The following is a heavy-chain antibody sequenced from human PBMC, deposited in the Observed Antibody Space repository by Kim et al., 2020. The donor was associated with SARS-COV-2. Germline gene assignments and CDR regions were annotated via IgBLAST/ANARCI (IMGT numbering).Heavy chain of an antibody. CDR3: ARGERLDC. V-gene: IGHV1-8*01. D-gene: IGHD1-26*01. CDR2: KSGST. Sequence: KSGSTVYAQAFQGRVTMSSDTATNTAYMELNSLRVEDTAVYYCARGERLDCWGQGTLVTVSS. J-gene: IGHJ4*02.